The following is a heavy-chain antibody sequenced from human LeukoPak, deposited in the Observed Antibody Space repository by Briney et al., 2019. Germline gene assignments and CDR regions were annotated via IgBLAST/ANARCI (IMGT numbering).Heavy chain of an antibody. CDR2: IYTSGST. J-gene: IGHJ3*02. Sequence: SETLSLTCTVSGGSISSGSYYWSWIRQPAGKGLEWIGRIYTSGSTNYNPSLKSRVTISVDTSKNQFSLKLSSVTAADTAVYYCARQVLLWFGEFSDAFDIWGQGTMVTVSS. CDR1: GGSISSGSYY. D-gene: IGHD3-10*01. V-gene: IGHV4-61*02. CDR3: ARQVLLWFGEFSDAFDI.